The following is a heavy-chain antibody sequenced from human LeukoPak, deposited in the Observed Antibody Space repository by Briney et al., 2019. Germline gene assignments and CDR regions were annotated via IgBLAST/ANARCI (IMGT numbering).Heavy chain of an antibody. CDR3: ARGRRRGYSYGPFDY. D-gene: IGHD5-18*01. J-gene: IGHJ4*02. Sequence: GGSLRLTCAASGFTFSSYAMHWVRQAPGKGLEYVSAISSNGGSTYYANSVKGRFTISRDNSKNTLYLQMGSLRAEDMAVYYCARGRRRGYSYGPFDYWGQGTLVTVSS. CDR2: ISSNGGST. CDR1: GFTFSSYA. V-gene: IGHV3-64*01.